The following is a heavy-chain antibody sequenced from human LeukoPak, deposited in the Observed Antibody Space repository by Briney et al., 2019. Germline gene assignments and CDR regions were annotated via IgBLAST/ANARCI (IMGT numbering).Heavy chain of an antibody. V-gene: IGHV3-43*02. J-gene: IGHJ5*02. CDR2: ISGDGGST. Sequence: GSLSLSCAASGFTFDVYAMHWVSQAPGRGLEWVSLISGDGGSTYYAVSVKGRCTISRDNSKNSLYLQMNSLRTEDTALYYCAKDFTVTPGWFDPWGQGTLVTVSS. D-gene: IGHD4-17*01. CDR1: GFTFDVYA. CDR3: AKDFTVTPGWFDP.